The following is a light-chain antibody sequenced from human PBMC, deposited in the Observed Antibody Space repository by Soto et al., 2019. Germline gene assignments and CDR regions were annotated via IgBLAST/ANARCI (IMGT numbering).Light chain of an antibody. CDR2: DAS. CDR1: QAINTY. CDR3: QHLNSYPLT. Sequence: DIQLTQSPSFLSASVGDRVTITCRASQAINTYLAWYQQKPGKAPKLLIYDASTLKSGVPSRFSRSGSGTEFSLTISNLQPEDFATYYCQHLNSYPLTFGGGTKVEIK. J-gene: IGKJ4*01. V-gene: IGKV1-9*01.